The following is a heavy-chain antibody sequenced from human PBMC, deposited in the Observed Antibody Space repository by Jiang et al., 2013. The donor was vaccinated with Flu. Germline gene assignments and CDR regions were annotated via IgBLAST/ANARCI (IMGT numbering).Heavy chain of an antibody. Sequence: GSGLVKPSQTLSLTCTVSGGSISSGDYYWIWIRQPPGKGLEWIAYIYYTGSIYYNPSLRSRVTISVDTSKNQFSLKLSSVTAADTAVYYCARDQDRAYVPYWGQGTLVTVSS. CDR1: GGSISSGDYY. CDR3: ARDQDRAYVPY. J-gene: IGHJ4*02. V-gene: IGHV4-30-4*01. D-gene: IGHD5-12*01. CDR2: IYYTGSI.